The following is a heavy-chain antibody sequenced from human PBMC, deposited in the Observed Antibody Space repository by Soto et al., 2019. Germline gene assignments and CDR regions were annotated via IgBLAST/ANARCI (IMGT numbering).Heavy chain of an antibody. Sequence: SETLSLTXAVSGGSISSGFYSWSWIRQPPGQGLEWIGYIYNSGNTYYNPSLMSRVTISVDRSQNHFSLKLTSVTAAGTAVYYCARGSDGAWNWFDPWGQGTQVTVSS. D-gene: IGHD2-21*02. CDR3: ARGSDGAWNWFDP. CDR1: GGSISSGFYS. CDR2: IYNSGNT. V-gene: IGHV4-30-2*01. J-gene: IGHJ5*02.